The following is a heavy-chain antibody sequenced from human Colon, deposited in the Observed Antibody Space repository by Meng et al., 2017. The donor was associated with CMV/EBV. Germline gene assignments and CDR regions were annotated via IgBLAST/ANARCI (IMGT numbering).Heavy chain of an antibody. CDR2: ISPTGSDT. Sequence: VKLVRSGGVLVGPGGSLRLFCAASGFIFRDYYMTWIREAPGKGLEWVSYISPTGSDTNYADSVRGRFTISRDNAKNSLFLQMSSLTAEDTAVYYCVKGHTMINPWGQGTLVTVSS. D-gene: IGHD3-16*01. CDR1: GFIFRDYY. V-gene: IGHV3-11*05. J-gene: IGHJ5*02. CDR3: VKGHTMINP.